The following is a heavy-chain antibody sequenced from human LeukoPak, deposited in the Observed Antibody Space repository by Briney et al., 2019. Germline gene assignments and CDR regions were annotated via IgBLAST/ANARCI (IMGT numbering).Heavy chain of an antibody. CDR1: GGSISSSSYY. J-gene: IGHJ2*01. CDR2: IYYSGRT. D-gene: IGHD3-22*01. CDR3: ARHFTITMTNGVNDSYWYFDL. V-gene: IGHV4-39*01. Sequence: SETLSLTCTVSGGSISSSSYYWGWIRQPQGKGLEWIVSIYYSGRTYYNPSLRSRVTISVDTSKNQFSLKLSSVTAADTAVYYCARHFTITMTNGVNDSYWYFDLWGRGTLVTVSS.